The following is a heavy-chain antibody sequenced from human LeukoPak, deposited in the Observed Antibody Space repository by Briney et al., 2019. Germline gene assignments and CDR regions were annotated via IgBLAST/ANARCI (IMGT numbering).Heavy chain of an antibody. V-gene: IGHV3-7*04. D-gene: IGHD4/OR15-4a*01. J-gene: IGHJ4*02. CDR2: ILVDGKDK. Sequence: GGSLRLSCAASGSTLSTYWISSARQARGRGLEWAANILVDGKDKTHVESVKGRFTLSRDKANNSLYLQMNRLRGEDTSLYYSARGDKCSWDYWGQGTLVTASS. CDR3: ARGDKCSWDY. CDR1: GSTLSTYW.